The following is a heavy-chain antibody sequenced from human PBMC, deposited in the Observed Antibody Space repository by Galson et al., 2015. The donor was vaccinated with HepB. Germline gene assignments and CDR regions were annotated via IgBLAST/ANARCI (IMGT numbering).Heavy chain of an antibody. CDR3: ARVWGRAAAGTSYYYYGMDV. V-gene: IGHV1-2*06. J-gene: IGHJ6*02. CDR2: INPNSGGT. CDR1: GYTFTGYY. D-gene: IGHD6-13*01. Sequence: SVKVSCKASGYTFTGYYMHWVRQAPGQGLEWMGRINPNSGGTNYAQKFQGRVTMTRDTSISTAYMELSRLRSDDTAVYYCARVWGRAAAGTSYYYYGMDVWGQGTTVTVSS.